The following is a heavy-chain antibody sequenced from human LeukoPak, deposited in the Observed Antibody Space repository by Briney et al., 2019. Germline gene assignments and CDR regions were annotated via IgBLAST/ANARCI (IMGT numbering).Heavy chain of an antibody. CDR2: ISYSGST. J-gene: IGHJ5*02. V-gene: IGHV4-59*12. CDR1: GGSISDSY. D-gene: IGHD2-2*01. Sequence: SETLSLTCTVSGGSISDSYWNWIRQPPGMGLEWIGYISYSGSTNYSPSLKSRVTISVGTSKSQFSLKLSSVTAADTAVCYCAREIAPYCSSTSCFLNWFDPWGQGTLVTVSS. CDR3: AREIAPYCSSTSCFLNWFDP.